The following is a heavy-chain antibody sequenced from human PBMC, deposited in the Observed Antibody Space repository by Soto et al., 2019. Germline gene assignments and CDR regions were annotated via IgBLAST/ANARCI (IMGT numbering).Heavy chain of an antibody. CDR3: AKDGSRNRDGHGNYKY. Sequence: QVQLVQSGAEVKKPGASVKVSCKASGYTFTDYAIHWVRQAPGQRLEWMGWINPGNGNVEFSQKVQGRVTITRDTSANAAYMELRSLGSEDTAVYYCAKDGSRNRDGHGNYKYWGQGTLVTVSS. CDR1: GYTFTDYA. D-gene: IGHD3-22*01. CDR2: INPGNGNV. J-gene: IGHJ4*02. V-gene: IGHV1-3*01.